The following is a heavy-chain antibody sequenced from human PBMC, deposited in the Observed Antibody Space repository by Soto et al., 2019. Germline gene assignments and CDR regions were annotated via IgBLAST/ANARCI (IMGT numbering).Heavy chain of an antibody. CDR2: INPNSGGT. Sequence: ASVKFSCKASGYTFSSYYMHWVRQAPGQGLEWMGWINPNSGGTNYAQKFQGWVTMTRDTSISTAYMELSRLRSDDTAVYYCARDLGEGSSSSPNYYYYGMDVWGQGTTVTVSS. V-gene: IGHV1-2*04. CDR1: GYTFSSYY. CDR3: ARDLGEGSSSSPNYYYYGMDV. J-gene: IGHJ6*02. D-gene: IGHD6-6*01.